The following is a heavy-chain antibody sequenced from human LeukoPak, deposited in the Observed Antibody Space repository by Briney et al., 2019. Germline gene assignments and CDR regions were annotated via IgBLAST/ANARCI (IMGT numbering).Heavy chain of an antibody. D-gene: IGHD3-3*01. V-gene: IGHV3-7*01. CDR2: IKQDGSEK. Sequence: AGGSLRLSCAASGFTFSTYWMSWVRQAPGKGLEWVANIKQDGSEKDYVDSVKGRFTISRDNAKNSLYLQMNSLRAEDTAVYFCARDRNSDFWSGYYTNYFDYWGQGTLVTVSS. CDR1: GFTFSTYW. J-gene: IGHJ4*02. CDR3: ARDRNSDFWSGYYTNYFDY.